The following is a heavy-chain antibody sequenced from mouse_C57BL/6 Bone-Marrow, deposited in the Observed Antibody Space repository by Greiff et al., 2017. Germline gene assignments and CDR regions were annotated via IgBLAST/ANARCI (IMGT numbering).Heavy chain of an antibody. CDR3: ARREYGSSLFAY. J-gene: IGHJ3*01. CDR2: INPNNGGT. V-gene: IGHV1-18*01. Sequence: VQLQQSGPELVKPGASVKIPCTASGYTFNDYNMDWVKQSHGKSLEWIGDINPNNGGTIYNQKFKGKATLTVDTSSSTAYMELRSLTSEDTAVYYCARREYGSSLFAYWGQGTLVTVSA. CDR1: GYTFNDYN. D-gene: IGHD1-1*01.